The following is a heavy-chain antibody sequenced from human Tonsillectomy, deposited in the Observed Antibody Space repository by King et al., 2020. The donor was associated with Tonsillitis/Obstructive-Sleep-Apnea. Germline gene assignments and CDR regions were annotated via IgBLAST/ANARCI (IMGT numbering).Heavy chain of an antibody. J-gene: IGHJ4*02. CDR3: ARGRPIYCSGGSCYSVFDY. CDR1: GFTFSSYS. Sequence: VQLVESGGGLVQPGGSLRLSCAASGFTFSSYSMNWVRQAPGKGLDWVSYISSSSSTIYYADSVKGRFTISRDNAKNSLYLQMNSLRDEDTAVYYCARGRPIYCSGGSCYSVFDYWGQGTLVTVSS. CDR2: ISSSSSTI. D-gene: IGHD2-15*01. V-gene: IGHV3-48*02.